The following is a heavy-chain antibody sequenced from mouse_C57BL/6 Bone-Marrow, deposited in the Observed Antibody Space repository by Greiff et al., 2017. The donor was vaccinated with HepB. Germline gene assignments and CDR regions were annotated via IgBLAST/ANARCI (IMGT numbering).Heavy chain of an antibody. CDR2: IDPSDSYT. CDR3: ARGNWDY. D-gene: IGHD2-1*01. Sequence: QVQLQQSGTVLARPGASVKMSCKTSGYTFTSYWMHWVKQRPGQGLEWIGEIDPSDSYTNYNQKFKGKSTLTVDKSSSTAYMQLSSLTSEDSAVYYCARGNWDYWGQGTTLTVSS. J-gene: IGHJ2*01. CDR1: GYTFTSYW. V-gene: IGHV1-69*01.